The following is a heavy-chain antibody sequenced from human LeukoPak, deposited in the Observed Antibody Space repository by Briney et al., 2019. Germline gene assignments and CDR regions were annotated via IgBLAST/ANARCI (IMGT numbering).Heavy chain of an antibody. CDR1: GFTFRNFW. CDR2: INQDGSEK. V-gene: IGHV3-7*01. Sequence: GGSLRLSCAASGFTFRNFWMTWVRQAPGRGLEWVANINQDGSEKYYVDSVKGRFTISRDNAENSLYLQMNNLRAEDTAVYYCARRRTWCDCWGQGILVTVSS. J-gene: IGHJ5*01. CDR3: ARRRTWCDC.